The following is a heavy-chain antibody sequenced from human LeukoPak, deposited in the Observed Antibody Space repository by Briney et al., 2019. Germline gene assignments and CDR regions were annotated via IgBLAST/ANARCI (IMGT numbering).Heavy chain of an antibody. CDR2: VSAYNGNT. Sequence: ASVRVSCKASGYTFTSYGISWVRQAPGQGLQWMGWVSAYNGNTNYAQKLQGRVTITTDTSTSTAYMELRSLRSDDTAVYYCARGSYYDSSGYPHFDYWGQGTLVTVSS. J-gene: IGHJ4*02. V-gene: IGHV1-18*01. CDR1: GYTFTSYG. D-gene: IGHD3-22*01. CDR3: ARGSYYDSSGYPHFDY.